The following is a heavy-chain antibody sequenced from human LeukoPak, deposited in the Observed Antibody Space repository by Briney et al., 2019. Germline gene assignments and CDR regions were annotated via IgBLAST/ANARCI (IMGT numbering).Heavy chain of an antibody. CDR3: ARDRKFLGYCSGGSCSGFDP. CDR2: IYYSGST. CDR1: GGSISSYY. V-gene: IGHV4-59*12. J-gene: IGHJ5*02. Sequence: PSETLSLTCTVSGGSISSYYWSWIRQPPGKGLEWIGYIYYSGSTNYNPSLKSRVTISVDTSKNQFSLKLSSVTAADTAVYYCARDRKFLGYCSGGSCSGFDPWGQGTLVTVSS. D-gene: IGHD2-15*01.